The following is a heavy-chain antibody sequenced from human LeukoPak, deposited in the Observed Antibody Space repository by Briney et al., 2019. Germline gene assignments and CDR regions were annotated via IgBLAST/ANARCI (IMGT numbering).Heavy chain of an antibody. D-gene: IGHD6-6*01. V-gene: IGHV4-59*01. CDR2: IYYSGST. CDR1: GGSFSGYY. Sequence: RSSETLSLTCAVYGGSFSGYYWSWIRQPPGKGLEWIGYIYYSGSTNYNPSLKSRVTISVDTSKNQFSLKLSSVTAADTAVYYCAREPQYSTGFDYWGQGALVTVSS. CDR3: AREPQYSTGFDY. J-gene: IGHJ4*02.